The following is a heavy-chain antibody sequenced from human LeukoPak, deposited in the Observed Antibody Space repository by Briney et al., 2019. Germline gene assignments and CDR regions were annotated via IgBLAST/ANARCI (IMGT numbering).Heavy chain of an antibody. J-gene: IGHJ4*02. CDR3: ARGSEPHYYDSSTLDF. Sequence: ASVKVSCKASGYTFTGYYMYWVRQAPGQGLEWMGWINPNSGGTNYAQKFQGRVTITRHTSISTAYMELSSLRSEDTAVYYCARGSEPHYYDSSTLDFWGQGTLVTVSS. D-gene: IGHD3-22*01. CDR2: INPNSGGT. V-gene: IGHV1-2*02. CDR1: GYTFTGYY.